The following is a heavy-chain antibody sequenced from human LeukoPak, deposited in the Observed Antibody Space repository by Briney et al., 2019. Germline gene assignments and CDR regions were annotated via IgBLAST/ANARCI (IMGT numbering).Heavy chain of an antibody. Sequence: GGSLRLSCAASGFTDSSNYMSGVRQAPGKGLEWVSVIYSGGSTYYADSVRGGLTISRDNSKNTLYLQMNSLRAEDTAVYYCARSSARLQVGDFDYWGQGTLVTVSS. CDR1: GFTDSSNY. D-gene: IGHD1-26*01. J-gene: IGHJ4*02. V-gene: IGHV3-66*01. CDR3: ARSSARLQVGDFDY. CDR2: IYSGGST.